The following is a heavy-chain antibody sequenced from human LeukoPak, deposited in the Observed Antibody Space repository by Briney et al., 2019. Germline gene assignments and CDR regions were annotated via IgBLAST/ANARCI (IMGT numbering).Heavy chain of an antibody. Sequence: GGSLRLSCAASGFTVSSNFMNWVRQAPGKGLEWVSDYADSVKGRFTISRDNAKTSLYLQVISLRAEDTAVYYCARGPSIAARYDAFDIWGQGTMVTVSS. D-gene: IGHD6-6*01. J-gene: IGHJ3*02. CDR1: GFTVSSNF. V-gene: IGHV3-69-1*02. CDR3: ARGPSIAARYDAFDI.